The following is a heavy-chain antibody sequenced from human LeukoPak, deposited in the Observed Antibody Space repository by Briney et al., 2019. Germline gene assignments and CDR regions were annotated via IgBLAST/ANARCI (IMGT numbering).Heavy chain of an antibody. Sequence: SETLSLTCAVYGGSFSGYYWSWIRQPPGKGLEWIGEINHSGSTNYNPSLKSRVTISVDTSKNQFSLKLSSVTAADTAVYYCARGFVVVAATGAFDIWSQGTMVTVSS. CDR3: ARGFVVVAATGAFDI. J-gene: IGHJ3*02. D-gene: IGHD2-15*01. CDR1: GGSFSGYY. V-gene: IGHV4-34*01. CDR2: INHSGST.